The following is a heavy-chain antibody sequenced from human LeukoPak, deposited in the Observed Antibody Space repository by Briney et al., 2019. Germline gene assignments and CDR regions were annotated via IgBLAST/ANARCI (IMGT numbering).Heavy chain of an antibody. CDR2: ISSSSYYI. V-gene: IGHV3-21*01. CDR3: GAAYSGSSPFDY. Sequence: GGSLRLSCTASGFTFSTYTMNWVRQAPGKGLEWVSSISSSSYYIYYADSVKGRFTISRDNAKDSLFLQMNSLRAEDTAVYYCGAAYSGSSPFDYWGQGTLVTVSS. D-gene: IGHD1-26*01. J-gene: IGHJ4*02. CDR1: GFTFSTYT.